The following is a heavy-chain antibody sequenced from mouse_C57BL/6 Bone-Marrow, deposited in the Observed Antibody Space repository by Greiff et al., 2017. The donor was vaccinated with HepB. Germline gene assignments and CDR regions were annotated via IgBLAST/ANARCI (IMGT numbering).Heavy chain of an antibody. V-gene: IGHV1-47*01. Sequence: QVHVKQSGAELVKPGASVKMSCKASGYTFTTYPIEWMKQNHGKSLEWIGNFHPYNDDTKYNEKFKGKATLTVEKSSSTVYLELSRLTSDDSAVYYCARIYYDYDLGFAYWGQGTLVTVSA. CDR1: GYTFTTYP. CDR2: FHPYNDDT. D-gene: IGHD2-4*01. J-gene: IGHJ3*01. CDR3: ARIYYDYDLGFAY.